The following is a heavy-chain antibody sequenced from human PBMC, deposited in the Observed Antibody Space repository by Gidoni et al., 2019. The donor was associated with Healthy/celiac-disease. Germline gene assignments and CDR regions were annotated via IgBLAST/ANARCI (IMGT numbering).Heavy chain of an antibody. CDR2: ISAYNGNT. Sequence: PGQGLEWMGWISAYNGNTNYAQKLQGRVTMTTDTSTSTAYMELRSLRSDDTAVYYCARAAAGRYFDYWGQGTLVTVSS. CDR3: ARAAAGRYFDY. V-gene: IGHV1-18*01. J-gene: IGHJ4*02. D-gene: IGHD6-13*01.